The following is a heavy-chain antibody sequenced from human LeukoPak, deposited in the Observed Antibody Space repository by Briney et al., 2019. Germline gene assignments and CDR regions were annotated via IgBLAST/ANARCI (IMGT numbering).Heavy chain of an antibody. CDR2: ISSSGSTK. D-gene: IGHD3-10*02. Sequence: GGSLTLSCAASGFTFSSYELNWVRQPPGKGLEWVAYISSSGSTKYYADSVKGRFTISRDNAKNSLYLQMNSLRAEDTAVYYCAELGITMIGGVWGKGTTVTIS. V-gene: IGHV3-48*03. CDR1: GFTFSSYE. J-gene: IGHJ6*03. CDR3: AELGITMIGGV.